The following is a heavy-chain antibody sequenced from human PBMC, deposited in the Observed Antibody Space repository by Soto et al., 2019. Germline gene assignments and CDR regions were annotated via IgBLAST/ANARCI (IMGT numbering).Heavy chain of an antibody. J-gene: IGHJ6*03. Sequence: QVQLVESGGGVVQPGRSLRLSCAASGFTFSSYGMHWVRQAPGKGLEWVAVISYDGSNKYYADSVKGRFTISRDNSKNTLYLQMNSLRAEDTAVYYCAKSGQWFGDQYYYYMDVWGKGTTVTVSS. V-gene: IGHV3-30*18. CDR2: ISYDGSNK. CDR3: AKSGQWFGDQYYYYMDV. CDR1: GFTFSSYG. D-gene: IGHD3-10*01.